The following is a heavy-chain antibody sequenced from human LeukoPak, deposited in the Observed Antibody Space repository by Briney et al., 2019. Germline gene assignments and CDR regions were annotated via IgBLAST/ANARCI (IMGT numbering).Heavy chain of an antibody. V-gene: IGHV3-74*01. CDR1: GFTFSSSW. J-gene: IGHJ3*02. CDR3: ARGPGAFDI. D-gene: IGHD2-2*01. CDR2: INSDGSNT. Sequence: GGSLRLSCAASGFTFSSSWMNWVRQAPGKGLVWVSRINSDGSNTSYADSVKGRFSISRDNAKNTLFLQMNSLRAEDTAVYYCARGPGAFDIWGQGTMVTVSS.